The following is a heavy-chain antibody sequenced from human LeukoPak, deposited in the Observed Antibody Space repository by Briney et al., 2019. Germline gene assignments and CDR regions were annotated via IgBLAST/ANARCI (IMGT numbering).Heavy chain of an antibody. Sequence: SETLSLTCTVSGGSISSYYWSWIRQPAGKGLEWIGRIYTSGSTNYNPSLKSRVTMSVDTSKNQFSLKLSSVTAADTAVYYCARDLYSSGWYGYYYYYYMDVWGKGTTVTVSS. CDR1: GGSISSYY. D-gene: IGHD6-19*01. V-gene: IGHV4-4*07. CDR3: ARDLYSSGWYGYYYYYYMDV. J-gene: IGHJ6*03. CDR2: IYTSGST.